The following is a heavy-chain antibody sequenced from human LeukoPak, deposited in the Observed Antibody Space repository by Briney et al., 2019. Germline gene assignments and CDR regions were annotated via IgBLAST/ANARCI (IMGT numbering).Heavy chain of an antibody. V-gene: IGHV4-59*01. D-gene: IGHD4-23*01. Sequence: SETLSLTCTVSGGSISSYYWSWIRQPPGKGLEWIGYIYYRGNTNYNPSLKSRLTISVDTSKNQFSLKLSSVTAADTAVYYCARDYGGKFDYWGQGTLVTFSS. CDR3: ARDYGGKFDY. CDR1: GGSISSYY. J-gene: IGHJ4*02. CDR2: IYYRGNT.